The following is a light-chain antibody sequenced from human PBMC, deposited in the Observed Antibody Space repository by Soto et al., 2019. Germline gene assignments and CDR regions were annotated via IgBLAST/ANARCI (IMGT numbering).Light chain of an antibody. CDR2: DVS. J-gene: IGLJ1*01. V-gene: IGLV2-14*01. CDR1: SGDVGGYNY. Sequence: QSALTQPASLSGSPGQSITISCTGTSGDVGGYNYVSWYQQHPGKAPKLMIYDVSNRPSGVSNRFSGSKSGNTASLTISGLQAEDESDYYCRSYTGSSTYVFGTGTKVTVL. CDR3: RSYTGSSTYV.